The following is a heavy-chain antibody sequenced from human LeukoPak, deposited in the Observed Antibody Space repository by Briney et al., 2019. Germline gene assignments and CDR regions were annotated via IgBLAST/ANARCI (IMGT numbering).Heavy chain of an antibody. V-gene: IGHV4-38-2*02. CDR2: IYHSGST. J-gene: IGHJ4*02. D-gene: IGHD2-15*01. Sequence: SETLSLTCTVSGYSISSGYYWGWIRQPPGKGLEWIGSIYHSGSTYYNPSLKSRVTISVDTSKNQFSLKLSSVTAADTAVYYCARKAVVAATQNFDYWGQGTLVTVSS. CDR3: ARKAVVAATQNFDY. CDR1: GYSISSGYY.